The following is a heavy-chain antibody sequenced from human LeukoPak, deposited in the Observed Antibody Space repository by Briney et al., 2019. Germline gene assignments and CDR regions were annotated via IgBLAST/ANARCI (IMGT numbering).Heavy chain of an antibody. CDR1: GGSFSGYY. V-gene: IGHV4-34*01. D-gene: IGHD3-22*01. J-gene: IGHJ4*02. CDR2: INHSGST. Sequence: NPSETLSLTCAVYGGSFSGYYWSWIRQPPGKGLEWIGEINHSGSTNYNPSLKSRVTISVDTSKNQFSLKLSSVTAADMAVYYCARAAVDSSGYNAIDYWGQGTLVTVSS. CDR3: ARAAVDSSGYNAIDY.